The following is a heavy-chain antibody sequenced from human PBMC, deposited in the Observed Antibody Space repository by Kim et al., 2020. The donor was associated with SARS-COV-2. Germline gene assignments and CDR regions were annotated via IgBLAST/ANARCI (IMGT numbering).Heavy chain of an antibody. D-gene: IGHD4-17*01. Sequence: GESLKISCKGSGHSFTSYWISWVRQMPGKGLEWMGRIDPSKSYTNYSPSFQGHVTISADKSISTAYLQWSSLKASDTAMYYCASEGGLYGDNAQRWFDPWGQGTLVTVSS. CDR2: IDPSKSYT. V-gene: IGHV5-10-1*01. CDR3: ASEGGLYGDNAQRWFDP. CDR1: GHSFTSYW. J-gene: IGHJ5*02.